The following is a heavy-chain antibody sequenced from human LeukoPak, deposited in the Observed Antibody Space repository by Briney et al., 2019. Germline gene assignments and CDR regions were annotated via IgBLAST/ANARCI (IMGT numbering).Heavy chain of an antibody. CDR1: GGSISSYY. CDR3: ARVGVGYGSGSYFYYYYYMDV. D-gene: IGHD3-10*01. V-gene: IGHV4-59*01. J-gene: IGHJ6*03. Sequence: ASETLSLTCTVSGGSISSYYRSWIRQPPGKGLEWIGYIYYSGSTNYNPSLKSRVTISVDTSKNQFSLKLSSVTAADTAVYYCARVGVGYGSGSYFYYYYYMDVWGKGTTVTISS. CDR2: IYYSGST.